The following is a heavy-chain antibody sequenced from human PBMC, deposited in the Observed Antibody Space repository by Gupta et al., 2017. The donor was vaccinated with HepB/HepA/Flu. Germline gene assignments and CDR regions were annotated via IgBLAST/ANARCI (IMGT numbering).Heavy chain of an antibody. D-gene: IGHD6-13*01. CDR2: VSPNRGRT. CDR1: GYTFTSLD. CDR3: ARGIAEGVDF. Sequence: QVQLVQSGAEVKKPGASVKVSCKSSGYTFTSLDINWVRQAAGQGLEWMGWVSPNRGRTGYAQKFQGRITMTRDTSINTVYMELSSLTFEDTAVYYCARGIAEGVDFWGQGTLVTVSS. V-gene: IGHV1-8*01. J-gene: IGHJ4*02.